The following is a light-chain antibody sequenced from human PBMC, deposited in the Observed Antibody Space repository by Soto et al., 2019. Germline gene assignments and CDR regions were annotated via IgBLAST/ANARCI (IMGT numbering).Light chain of an antibody. Sequence: QSVLTQPPSVSGAQGQRVSISCTGSSSNIGAGYDVHWYQQLPGTAPKLLIYGNSNRPSGVPDRFSGSKSGTSASLAITGLQAEDEADYYCQSSDSSLNVFGTGTKLTVL. CDR3: QSSDSSLNV. J-gene: IGLJ1*01. V-gene: IGLV1-40*01. CDR2: GNS. CDR1: SSNIGAGYD.